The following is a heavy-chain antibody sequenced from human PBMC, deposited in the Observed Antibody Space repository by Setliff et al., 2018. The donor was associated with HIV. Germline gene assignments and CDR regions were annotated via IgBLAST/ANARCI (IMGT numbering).Heavy chain of an antibody. CDR1: GDYISSGGYY. CDR3: ARGGALEWELPFDY. J-gene: IGHJ4*02. CDR2: IYYSGST. D-gene: IGHD1-26*01. V-gene: IGHV4-31*03. Sequence: PSETLSLTCTVSGDYISSGGYYWSWNRQHPGKGLEWIGYIYYSGSTYYNPSLQSRVTISVDTSKNHFSLKLNSVTAADTAVYYCARGGALEWELPFDYWGQGTLVTVSS.